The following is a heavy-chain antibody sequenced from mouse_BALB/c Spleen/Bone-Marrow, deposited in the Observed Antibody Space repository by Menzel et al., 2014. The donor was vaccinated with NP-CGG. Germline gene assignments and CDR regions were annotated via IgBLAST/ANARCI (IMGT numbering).Heavy chain of an antibody. CDR2: INPNNSGT. D-gene: IGHD2-4*01. CDR1: GDIFTSYY. J-gene: IGHJ1*01. V-gene: IGHV1-53*01. CDR3: ARGRYDSDGWYFDV. Sequence: QVQLQQSGAEMVKPGASVKLSCKASGDIFTSYYMYWVKQRPGQGLEWIGGINPNNSGTNFNEKFKSEATLTVDKSSSTAYMELSSLTSGDSAVYHCARGRYDSDGWYFDVWGAGTTVTVSS.